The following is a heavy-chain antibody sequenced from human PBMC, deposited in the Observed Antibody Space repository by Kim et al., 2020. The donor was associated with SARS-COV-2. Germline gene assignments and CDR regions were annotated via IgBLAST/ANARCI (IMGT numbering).Heavy chain of an antibody. CDR2: INHSGST. J-gene: IGHJ3*02. V-gene: IGHV4-34*01. Sequence: SETLSLTCAVYGGSFSGYYWSWIRQPPGKGLEWIGEINHSGSTNYNPSLKSRVTISVDTSKNQFSLKLSSVTAADTAVYYCARGLGYCSSTSCYAASSAFDIWGQGTMVTVSS. D-gene: IGHD2-2*01. CDR3: ARGLGYCSSTSCYAASSAFDI. CDR1: GGSFSGYY.